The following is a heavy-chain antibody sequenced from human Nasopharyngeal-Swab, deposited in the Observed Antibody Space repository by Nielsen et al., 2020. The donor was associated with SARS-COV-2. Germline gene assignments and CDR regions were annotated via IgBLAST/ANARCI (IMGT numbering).Heavy chain of an antibody. V-gene: IGHV1-3*01. D-gene: IGHD3-9*01. CDR1: GYTFTSYA. Sequence: SVKVSCKASGYTFTSYAMHWVRQAPGQRLEWMGWINAGNGNTKYSQKFQGRVTITRDTSASTAYMELSSLRSEDTAVYYCARYVDYDILTGYYYYGMDVWGQGTTVTVSS. CDR2: INAGNGNT. CDR3: ARYVDYDILTGYYYYGMDV. J-gene: IGHJ6*02.